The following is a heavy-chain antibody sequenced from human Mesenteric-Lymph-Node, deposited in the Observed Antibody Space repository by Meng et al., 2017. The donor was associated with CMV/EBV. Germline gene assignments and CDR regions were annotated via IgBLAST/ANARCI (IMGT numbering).Heavy chain of an antibody. CDR2: IYYSGST. CDR1: GGSFSGYY. D-gene: IGHD2-2*01. V-gene: IGHV4-34*01. J-gene: IGHJ4*02. CDR3: ARDPYCSSTSCYPY. Sequence: GSLRLSCAVYGGSFSGYYWSWIRQPPGKGLEWIGSIYYSGSTYYNPSLKSRVTISVDTSKNQFSLKLSSVTAADTAVYYCARDPYCSSTSCYPYWGQGTLVTVSS.